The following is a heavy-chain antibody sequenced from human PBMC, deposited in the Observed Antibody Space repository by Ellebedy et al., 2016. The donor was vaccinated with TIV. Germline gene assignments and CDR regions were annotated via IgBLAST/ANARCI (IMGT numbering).Heavy chain of an antibody. J-gene: IGHJ6*02. CDR3: ARHQRKAGDWTHYYYYGMDV. D-gene: IGHD3/OR15-3a*01. CDR2: IYHSGST. CDR1: GGSISSSNW. Sequence: MPSETLSLTCAVSGGSISSSNWWSWVRQPPGKGLEWIGEIYHSGSTNYNPSLKSRVTISVDKSKNQFSLKLSSVTAADTAVYYCARHQRKAGDWTHYYYYGMDVWGQGTTVTVSS. V-gene: IGHV4-4*02.